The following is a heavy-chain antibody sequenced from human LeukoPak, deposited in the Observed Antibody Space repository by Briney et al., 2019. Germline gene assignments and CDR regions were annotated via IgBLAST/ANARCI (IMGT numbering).Heavy chain of an antibody. D-gene: IGHD5-24*01. J-gene: IGHJ6*03. V-gene: IGHV3-23*01. CDR1: GFTFSSYA. CDR3: AKGLPMAYYYMDV. CDR2: ISGSGGNT. Sequence: GGSLRLSCAASGFTFSSYAMSWVRQAPGKGLEWVSAISGSGGNTYYADSVKGRFTISRDNSTKTLYLQMTSLRAEDTAVYYCAKGLPMAYYYMDVWGKGTTVTVSS.